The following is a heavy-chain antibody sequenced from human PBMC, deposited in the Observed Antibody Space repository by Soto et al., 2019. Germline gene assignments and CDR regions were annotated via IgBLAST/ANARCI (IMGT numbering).Heavy chain of an antibody. CDR1: GGSISSGGYY. V-gene: IGHV4-31*03. CDR3: ARGKYQLLNNAFDI. J-gene: IGHJ3*02. CDR2: IYYSGST. Sequence: SETLSLTCTVSGGSISSGGYYWSWIRQHPGKGLEWIGYIYYSGSTYYDPSLKSRVTISVDTSKNQFSLKLSSVTAADTAVYYCARGKYQLLNNAFDIWGQGTMVTVSS. D-gene: IGHD2-2*01.